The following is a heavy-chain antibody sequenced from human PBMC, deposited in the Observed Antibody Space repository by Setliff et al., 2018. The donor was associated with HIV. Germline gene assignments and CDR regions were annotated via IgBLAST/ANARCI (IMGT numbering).Heavy chain of an antibody. D-gene: IGHD3-3*01. CDR2: VDYTGST. Sequence: SETLSLTCTVSGGSISTSNYYWGWVRQPPGKGLEWVGNVDYTGSTYYNPSLKSRVTMSVDTSKNQFSLNLTSVTAADTAVYYCARDRGSYNFWSGLARGDNWFDPWGQGTLVTVSS. V-gene: IGHV4-39*07. CDR3: ARDRGSYNFWSGLARGDNWFDP. J-gene: IGHJ5*02. CDR1: GGSISTSNYY.